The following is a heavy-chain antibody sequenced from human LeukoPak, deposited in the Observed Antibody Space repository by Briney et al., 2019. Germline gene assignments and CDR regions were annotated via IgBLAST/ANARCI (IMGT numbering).Heavy chain of an antibody. CDR2: ISGGGGHI. Sequence: PGGSLRLSCAASGFTFNNYALAWVRQAPGKGKEWVSSISGGGGHIYYADSVKGRFTVSRDNSENTLFLQMNSLRVEDTAEYYCARDYFDYWGKGILVTVSS. CDR3: ARDYFDY. J-gene: IGHJ4*02. V-gene: IGHV3-23*01. CDR1: GFTFNNYA.